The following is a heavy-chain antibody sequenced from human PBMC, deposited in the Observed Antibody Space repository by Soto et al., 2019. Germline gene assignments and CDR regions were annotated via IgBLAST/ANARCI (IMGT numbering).Heavy chain of an antibody. Sequence: ASVKVSCKASGYTFTGYYMHWVRQAPGQGLEWMGWINPNSGGTNYAQKFQGWVTMTRDTSISTAYMELSRLRSDDTAVYYRAREAYCSSTSCPPGWFDPWGQGTLVTVSS. D-gene: IGHD2-2*01. V-gene: IGHV1-2*04. CDR3: AREAYCSSTSCPPGWFDP. CDR2: INPNSGGT. CDR1: GYTFTGYY. J-gene: IGHJ5*02.